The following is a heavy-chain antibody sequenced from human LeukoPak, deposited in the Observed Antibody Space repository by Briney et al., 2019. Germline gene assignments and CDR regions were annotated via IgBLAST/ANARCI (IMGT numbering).Heavy chain of an antibody. Sequence: PSETLSLTCAVYGGSFSGYYWSWIRQPPGKGLEWIGEINHSGSTNYNPSLKSRVTISVDTSKNQFSLKLSSVTAADTAVYYCARFPTIAAAGFDYWGQGTLVTVSS. CDR3: ARFPTIAAAGFDY. CDR1: GGSFSGYY. CDR2: INHSGST. D-gene: IGHD6-13*01. J-gene: IGHJ4*02. V-gene: IGHV4-34*01.